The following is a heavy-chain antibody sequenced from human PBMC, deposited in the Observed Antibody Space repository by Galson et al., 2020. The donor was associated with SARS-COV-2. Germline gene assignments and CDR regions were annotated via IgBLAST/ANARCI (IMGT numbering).Heavy chain of an antibody. D-gene: IGHD2-15*01. V-gene: IGHV3-13*04. CDR3: ARRKGGSPSYSDAFDL. Sequence: GGSLRLSCAASGFTFRNYDMHWVRQIPGKGLEWVSAAGIAGQTYYPGSVKGRFSISRENARNSVYLQISSLSAGDTAVYYCARRKGGSPSYSDAFDLWGQGTMVTVSS. J-gene: IGHJ3*01. CDR2: AGIAGQT. CDR1: GFTFRNYD.